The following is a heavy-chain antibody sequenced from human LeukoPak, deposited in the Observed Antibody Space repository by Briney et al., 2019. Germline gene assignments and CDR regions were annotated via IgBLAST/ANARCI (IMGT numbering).Heavy chain of an antibody. D-gene: IGHD6-19*01. CDR2: MNSDGGTT. CDR3: ARGSNGWHGIDY. V-gene: IGHV3-74*01. J-gene: IGHJ4*02. CDR1: GFTFSDYW. Sequence: PGGSLRLSCAASGFTFSDYWMHWVRQAPGKGLVWVSRMNSDGGTTTYADCVQGRFTISRDNAKNTPYLQMNSLRVEDTAVYYCARGSNGWHGIDYWGQGTLVTVSS.